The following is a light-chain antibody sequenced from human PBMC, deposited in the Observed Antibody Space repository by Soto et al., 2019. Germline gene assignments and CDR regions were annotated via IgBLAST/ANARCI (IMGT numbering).Light chain of an antibody. V-gene: IGKV2-30*01. CDR3: MQGTPWPPST. CDR1: QSLVYSDGNAY. CDR2: KVS. J-gene: IGKJ2*01. Sequence: DVVMTQSPLSLPVTLGQPASISCRSSQSLVYSDGNAYLNRFHQRPGQSPRRLIYKVSYRDSGVPDRCSASGAGTDFTQIISRVEAEDVGVYYCMQGTPWPPSTFGQGTKLEIK.